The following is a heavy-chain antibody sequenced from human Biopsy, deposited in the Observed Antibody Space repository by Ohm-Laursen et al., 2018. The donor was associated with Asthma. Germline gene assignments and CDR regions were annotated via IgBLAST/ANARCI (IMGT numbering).Heavy chain of an antibody. J-gene: IGHJ4*02. CDR2: IKHDGSEK. Sequence: SLRLSCSASGFTFGDYWMSWVRQVPGKGLEWVANIKHDGSEKNHVDSLKGRFTISRGNAKNSLYLQMNSLRAEDTAVYYCVRDGTDDAFDIWGQGTLVTVSS. CDR3: VRDGTDDAFDI. CDR1: GFTFGDYW. D-gene: IGHD5-24*01. V-gene: IGHV3-7*01.